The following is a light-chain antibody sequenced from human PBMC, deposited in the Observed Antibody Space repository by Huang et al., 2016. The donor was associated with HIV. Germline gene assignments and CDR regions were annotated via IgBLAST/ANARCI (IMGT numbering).Light chain of an antibody. V-gene: IGKV3-15*01. CDR3: QQYNNWPIT. CDR1: QSVSSN. J-gene: IGKJ5*01. Sequence: EIVMTQSPATLSVSPGERATFSCRASQSVSSNLAWYQQKPGQAPGLLIYGASTRAPGIPARFIGSGSGTEFTRTISSLQSEDFAVYYCQQYNNWPITCGQGTRLEMK. CDR2: GAS.